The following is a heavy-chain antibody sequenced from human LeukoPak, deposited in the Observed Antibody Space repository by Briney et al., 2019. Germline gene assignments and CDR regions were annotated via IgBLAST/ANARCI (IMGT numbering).Heavy chain of an antibody. J-gene: IGHJ4*02. D-gene: IGHD6-13*01. CDR2: ITGSGVGT. CDR3: AKKTWDSSNWPYFDY. V-gene: IGHV3-23*01. CDR1: GFTFSSYA. Sequence: PGGSLRLSCAASGFTFSSYAMSWVRQAPGKGLEWVSAITGSGVGTYYADSVKGRFTISRDNSKNTLYLQMNGLRAEDTAVYYCAKKTWDSSNWPYFDYWGQGTLVTVSS.